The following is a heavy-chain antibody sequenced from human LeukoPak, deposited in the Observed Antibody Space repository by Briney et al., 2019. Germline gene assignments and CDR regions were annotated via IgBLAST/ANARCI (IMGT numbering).Heavy chain of an antibody. CDR2: INHSGST. CDR3: ARGPPNVPYYYYMDV. Sequence: SETLSLTCAVYGGSFSGYYWSWIRQPPGKGLEWIGEINHSGSTNYNPSLKSRVTISVDTSKNQFSLKLSSVTAADTAVYYCARGPPNVPYYYYMDVWGKGTTVTVSS. V-gene: IGHV4-34*01. CDR1: GGSFSGYY. J-gene: IGHJ6*03.